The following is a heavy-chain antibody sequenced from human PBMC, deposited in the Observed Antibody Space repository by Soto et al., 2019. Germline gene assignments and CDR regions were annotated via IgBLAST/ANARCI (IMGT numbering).Heavy chain of an antibody. CDR1: GFTFSLYG. J-gene: IGHJ6*02. D-gene: IGHD6-13*01. CDR2: ITYEGSHQ. Sequence: QVQLVESGGGVVQPGKSVRLSCAASGFTFSLYGIHWVRQAPGKGLEWVAFITYEGSHQDYVDSVKGRFTLSRDNSKNIVYLQMNSLRPEDTAVYYCAKDVTAAGDNYHHTGLDVWGHGTTVTVSS. CDR3: AKDVTAAGDNYHHTGLDV. V-gene: IGHV3-30*18.